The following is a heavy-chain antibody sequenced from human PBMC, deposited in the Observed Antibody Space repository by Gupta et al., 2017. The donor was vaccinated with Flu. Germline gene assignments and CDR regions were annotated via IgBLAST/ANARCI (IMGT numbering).Heavy chain of an antibody. V-gene: IGHV3-73*01. CDR3: TSLITGGYCSSTSCPYLFI. CDR2: IRSKANSYAT. D-gene: IGHD2-2*01. Sequence: EVQLVESGGGLVQPGGSLKLSCAASGFTFSGSAMHWVRQASGKGLEWVGRIRSKANSYATAYAASVKGRCTISRDDSKNTAYLQMKSLKTEDTAVYYCTSLITGGYCSSTSCPYLFIWGQGTLVTVSS. J-gene: IGHJ4*02. CDR1: GFTFSGSA.